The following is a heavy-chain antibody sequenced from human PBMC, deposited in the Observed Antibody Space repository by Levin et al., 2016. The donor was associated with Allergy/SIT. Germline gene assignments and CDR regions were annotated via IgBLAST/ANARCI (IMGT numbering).Heavy chain of an antibody. CDR3: ARVGKGAFDI. V-gene: IGHV1-18*01. J-gene: IGHJ3*02. D-gene: IGHD1-26*01. Sequence: WVRQAPGQGLEWMGWISAYNGNTNYAQKLQGRVTMTTDTSTSTAYMELRSLRSDDTAVYYCARVGKGAFDIWGQGTMVTVSS. CDR2: ISAYNGNT.